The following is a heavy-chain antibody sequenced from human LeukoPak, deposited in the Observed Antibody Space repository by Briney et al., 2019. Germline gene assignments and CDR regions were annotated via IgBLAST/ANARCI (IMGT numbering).Heavy chain of an antibody. D-gene: IGHD1-20*01. CDR3: ARAYRGSDITGTTFGY. V-gene: IGHV4-39*07. CDR1: GGSISSSSYY. Sequence: PSETLSLTCTVSGGSISSSSYYWGWIRQPPGKGLEWIGSIYYSGSTYYNPSLKSRVTISVDTSKNQFSLKLSSVTAADTAVYYCARAYRGSDITGTTFGYWGQGTLVTVSS. CDR2: IYYSGST. J-gene: IGHJ4*02.